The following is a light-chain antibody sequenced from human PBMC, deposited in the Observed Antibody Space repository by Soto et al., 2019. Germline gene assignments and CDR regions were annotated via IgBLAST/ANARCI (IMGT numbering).Light chain of an antibody. CDR3: QQANVCPRY. Sequence: DSQMTQSPSYVHASVEDTVTFTCRASVEVSRWLGWYQQKPGRDPSLLILGANSLQDGVTSRFSATESGTHFTLTIKGVQTDDFATYVVQQANVCPRYFGRGTKL. V-gene: IGKV1D-12*01. CDR2: GAN. CDR1: VEVSRW. J-gene: IGKJ2*01.